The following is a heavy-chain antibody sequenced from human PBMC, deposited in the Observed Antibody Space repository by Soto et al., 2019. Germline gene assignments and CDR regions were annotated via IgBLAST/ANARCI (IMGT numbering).Heavy chain of an antibody. J-gene: IGHJ3*02. CDR2: IYYSGST. Sequence: QVQLQESGPGLVKPSETLSLTCTVSGGSISSYYWSWIRQPPGKGLEWIGYIYYSGSTNYNPSLKSRVTISVDTSKTQFSLKLSSVTAADTAVYYCARDRDSSSFHDAFDIWGQGTMVTVSS. V-gene: IGHV4-59*01. D-gene: IGHD6-6*01. CDR1: GGSISSYY. CDR3: ARDRDSSSFHDAFDI.